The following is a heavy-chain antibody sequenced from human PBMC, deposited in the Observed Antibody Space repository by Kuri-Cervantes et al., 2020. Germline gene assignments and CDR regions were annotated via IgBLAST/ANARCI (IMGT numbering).Heavy chain of an antibody. CDR1: GFTFDDYA. CDR2: ISWNSGSI. Sequence: SLKISCAASGFTFDDYAMHWVRQAPGKGLEWVSGISWNSGSIGYADSVKGRFTISRDNSKNTLYLQMNSLRAEDTAVYYCAKDRLSYSSSWDDAFDIWGQGTMVTVS. J-gene: IGHJ3*02. V-gene: IGHV3-9*01. CDR3: AKDRLSYSSSWDDAFDI. D-gene: IGHD6-13*01.